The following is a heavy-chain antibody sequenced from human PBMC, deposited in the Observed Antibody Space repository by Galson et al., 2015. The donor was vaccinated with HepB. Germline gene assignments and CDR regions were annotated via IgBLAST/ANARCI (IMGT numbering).Heavy chain of an antibody. CDR2: ISGSGGST. Sequence: SLRLSCADSGLTFSRHAMNWVRQAPGKGLEWVSVISGSGGSTYYADSVKGRFTISRDNSRDTLFLQMNSLRAEDTAIYYCAKDNVATVAWDAFDIWGQGTMVTVSS. D-gene: IGHD5-12*01. CDR3: AKDNVATVAWDAFDI. CDR1: GLTFSRHA. J-gene: IGHJ3*02. V-gene: IGHV3-23*01.